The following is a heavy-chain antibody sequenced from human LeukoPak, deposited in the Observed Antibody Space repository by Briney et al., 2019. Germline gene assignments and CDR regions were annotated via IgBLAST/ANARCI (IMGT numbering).Heavy chain of an antibody. CDR3: ARLRRDYDGDYTPDAFDI. CDR1: EYSFSSYW. D-gene: IGHD4-17*01. V-gene: IGHV5-51*01. CDR2: IYPGDSDT. Sequence: GESLKISCKGSEYSFSSYWIGWVRQMPGKGLEWMGIIYPGDSDTRYSPSFQGQVTISADKSISTAYLQWSSLKASDTAMYYCARLRRDYDGDYTPDAFDIWGQGTMVTVSS. J-gene: IGHJ3*02.